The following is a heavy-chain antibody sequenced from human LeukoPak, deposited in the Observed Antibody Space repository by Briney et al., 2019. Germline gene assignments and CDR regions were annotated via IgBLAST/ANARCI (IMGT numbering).Heavy chain of an antibody. J-gene: IGHJ4*02. V-gene: IGHV4-59*01. CDR2: TYYSGSA. CDR3: ARDLGGFSTI. D-gene: IGHD6-13*01. Sequence: TSETLSLTCTVSGGSISSYYWSWIRQPPGKGLEWIGTTYYSGSANNNPSLKSRVTISVDTSKKQFSLRLTSVTAADTAVYYCARDLGGFSTIWGQGTLVTVSS. CDR1: GGSISSYY.